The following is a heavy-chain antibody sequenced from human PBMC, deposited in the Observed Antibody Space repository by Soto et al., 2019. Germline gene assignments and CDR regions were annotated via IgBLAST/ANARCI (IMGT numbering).Heavy chain of an antibody. Sequence: QITLKESGPTLVKPTQTLTLTCTFSGFSLSTGGVGVGWIRQPPRKALEWLAFIYWDDDKRYNSSLKTRLTITKDTSKNQVVLTMTNVDPVDTATYYCAHGSNFDYLWGSYRENDYGLDVWGQGTTVTVSS. J-gene: IGHJ6*02. V-gene: IGHV2-5*02. CDR2: IYWDDDK. CDR3: AHGSNFDYLWGSYRENDYGLDV. D-gene: IGHD3-16*02. CDR1: GFSLSTGGVG.